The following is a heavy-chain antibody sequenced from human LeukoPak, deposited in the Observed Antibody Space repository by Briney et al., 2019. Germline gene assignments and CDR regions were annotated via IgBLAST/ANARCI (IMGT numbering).Heavy chain of an antibody. Sequence: GASVKVSCKASGYTFSSYAIHWVRQAPGQGLEWMGWINAGNGNTKFSQKFQGRVTITRDTSASTAYMELSSLRSEDTAVYYCARFLGGSYGMDVWGQGTTVTVSS. J-gene: IGHJ6*02. CDR3: ARFLGGSYGMDV. D-gene: IGHD1-26*01. CDR1: GYTFSSYA. V-gene: IGHV1-3*01. CDR2: INAGNGNT.